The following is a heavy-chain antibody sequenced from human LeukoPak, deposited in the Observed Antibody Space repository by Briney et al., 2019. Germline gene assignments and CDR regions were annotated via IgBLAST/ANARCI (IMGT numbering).Heavy chain of an antibody. CDR2: IYTSGST. V-gene: IGHV4-61*02. Sequence: ASETLSLTCTVSGDSISSSSYYWGWIRQPAGKGLEWIGRIYTSGSTNYNPSLKSRVTISVDTSKNQFSLKLSSVTAADTAVYYCARDLDVRGVSDYWGQGTLVTVSS. J-gene: IGHJ4*02. CDR1: GDSISSSSYY. CDR3: ARDLDVRGVSDY. D-gene: IGHD3-10*02.